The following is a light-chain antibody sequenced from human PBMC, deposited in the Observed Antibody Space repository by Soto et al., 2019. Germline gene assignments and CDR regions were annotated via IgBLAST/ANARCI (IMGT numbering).Light chain of an antibody. CDR2: WAS. Sequence: DILVTQSPDSLAVSLGERATINCKSSQSVLYSSNNKNYLAWYQQKPAQPPKLLIYWASTRESGVPDRFSGSGSGTDFTLTVSSLQAEDVAVYYCQEYLSPPYTFGGGTKVEIK. CDR1: QSVLYSSNNKNY. V-gene: IGKV4-1*01. J-gene: IGKJ4*01. CDR3: QEYLSPPYT.